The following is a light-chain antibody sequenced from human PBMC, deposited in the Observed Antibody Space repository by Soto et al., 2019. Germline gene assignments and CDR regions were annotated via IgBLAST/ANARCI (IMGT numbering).Light chain of an antibody. J-gene: IGLJ1*01. CDR3: AAWDDSLSGLYV. V-gene: IGLV1-47*01. Sequence: QSVLTQPPSASGTPGQRVTISCSGSSSNIGSNTVNWYQQFPGTAPKLVIYRNNQRPSGVPDRFSGSKSGTSASLAIRGLRSEDEADYYCAAWDDSLSGLYVFGTGTKLTVL. CDR2: RNN. CDR1: SSNIGSNT.